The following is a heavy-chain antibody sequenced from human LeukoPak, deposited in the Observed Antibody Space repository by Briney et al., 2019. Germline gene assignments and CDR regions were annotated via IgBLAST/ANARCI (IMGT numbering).Heavy chain of an antibody. CDR3: ARSVLLRFGELPYFDY. V-gene: IGHV1-8*01. CDR1: GYTFTSYD. CDR2: MNPNSVNP. J-gene: IGHJ4*02. Sequence: ASVTVSCKASGYTFTSYDINWVRPATGQGREWMGWMNPNSVNPGYAQKFQGRVTMTRNTTISAAYMELSSLRSEDTAVYYCARSVLLRFGELPYFDYWGQGTLVTVSS. D-gene: IGHD3-10*01.